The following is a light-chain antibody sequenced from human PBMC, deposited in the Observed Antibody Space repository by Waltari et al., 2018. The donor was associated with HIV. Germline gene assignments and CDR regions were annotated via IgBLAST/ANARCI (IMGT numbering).Light chain of an antibody. V-gene: IGLV2-14*01. CDR2: EVS. J-gene: IGLJ1*01. Sequence: QSALTQPASVSGSPGQSITISCTGTTSDVGAYKYVSWYHQHPGQAPKLMLSEVSNRPSGVSNRFSGSKSGNTASLTISGLQAEDEADYFCSSYTSSSTLVFGSGTKVTVL. CDR1: TSDVGAYKY. CDR3: SSYTSSSTLV.